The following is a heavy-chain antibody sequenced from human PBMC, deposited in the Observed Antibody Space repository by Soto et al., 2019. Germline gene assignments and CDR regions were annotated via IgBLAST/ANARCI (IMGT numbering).Heavy chain of an antibody. CDR1: GFTFSGHW. CDR3: AKQVRGTASSANYFDS. J-gene: IGHJ4*02. Sequence: GGSLRLSCAASGFTFSGHWMSWVRQAPGKGLEWVAKINVDGSDKDYVDSVKGRFTISRDNAKNSLYLQMNSLRDEDTAVYYCAKQVRGTASSANYFDSWGQGTLVTVSS. CDR2: INVDGSDK. V-gene: IGHV3-7*05. D-gene: IGHD6-6*01.